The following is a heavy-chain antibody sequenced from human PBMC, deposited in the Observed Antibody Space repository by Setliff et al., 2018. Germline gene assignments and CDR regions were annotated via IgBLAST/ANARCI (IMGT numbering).Heavy chain of an antibody. D-gene: IGHD6-19*01. J-gene: IGHJ6*03. CDR2: IIHSGST. CDR3: AREQWLDPPGYYYMDV. CDR1: GYSISSGYI. V-gene: IGHV4-38-2*02. Sequence: SETLSLTCTVSGYSISSGYIWGWIRQPPGKGLEWVGNIIHSGSTNYNPSLKSRLTISRDTSKNQVSLKLNSVTATDTAVYYCAREQWLDPPGYYYMDVWAKGTTVTVSS.